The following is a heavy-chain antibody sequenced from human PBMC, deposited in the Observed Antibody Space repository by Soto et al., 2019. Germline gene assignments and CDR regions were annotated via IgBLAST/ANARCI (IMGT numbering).Heavy chain of an antibody. V-gene: IGHV4-59*12. D-gene: IGHD5-12*01. CDR1: GGSISTYY. Sequence: PSETLSLTCPVSGGSISTYYLSWIRQPPGKGLEWIGYFHYSGGTNYNPSLKSRVTISVDTSKNQFSLKLSSVTAADTAVYYCARDRGATSHYGMDVWGQGTTVTVSS. J-gene: IGHJ6*02. CDR2: FHYSGGT. CDR3: ARDRGATSHYGMDV.